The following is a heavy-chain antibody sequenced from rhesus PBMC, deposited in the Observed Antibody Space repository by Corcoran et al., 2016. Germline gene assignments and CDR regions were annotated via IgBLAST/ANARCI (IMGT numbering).Heavy chain of an antibody. CDR1: GFTSGNSD. CDR2: ISSGGSI. D-gene: IGHD2-21*01. V-gene: IGHV3S43*01. J-gene: IGHJ6*01. Sequence: EVQLVESGGGLVQPGGSLRLSCAAPGFTSGNSDLIWIRQAPGKGLEWVSYISSGGSIYYSDSVKGRFTISRDNAKNTLYLQMSSLRVEDMAVYYCANTLEYCTGSSCYGLDSWGQGVVVTVSS. CDR3: ANTLEYCTGSSCYGLDS.